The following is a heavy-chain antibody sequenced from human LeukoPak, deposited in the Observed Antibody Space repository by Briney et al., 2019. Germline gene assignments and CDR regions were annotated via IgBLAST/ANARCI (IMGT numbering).Heavy chain of an antibody. CDR1: GGSISSYY. J-gene: IGHJ4*02. D-gene: IGHD2-15*01. CDR3: ARRGCSGGSCYIDY. V-gene: IGHV4-59*08. Sequence: KSSEALSLTCTVSGGSISSYYWSWIRQPPGKGLEWIGYIYYSGSTNYNPSLKSRVTISVDTSKNQFSLKLSSVTAADTAVYYCARRGCSGGSCYIDYWGQGTLVTVSS. CDR2: IYYSGST.